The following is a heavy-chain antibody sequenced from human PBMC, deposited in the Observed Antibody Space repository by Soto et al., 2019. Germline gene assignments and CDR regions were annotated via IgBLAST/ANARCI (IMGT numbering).Heavy chain of an antibody. CDR2: IFASGST. CDR1: GGPIIDHC. Sequence: SVTLSLRCTVSGGPIIDHCCRRIIQHAGKGLEWIGRIFASGSTNYNPSLKSRVTMSVDTSKNQFSLKLNSVTAADTAVYFCARDGGRIMMTAMDVWGQGTMVTVSS. D-gene: IGHD3-16*01. CDR3: ARDGGRIMMTAMDV. V-gene: IGHV4-4*07. J-gene: IGHJ6*02.